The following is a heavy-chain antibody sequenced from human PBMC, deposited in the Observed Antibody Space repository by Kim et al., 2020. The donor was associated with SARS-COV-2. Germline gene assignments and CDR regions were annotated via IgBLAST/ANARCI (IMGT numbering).Heavy chain of an antibody. J-gene: IGHJ6*02. Sequence: TGYAQKFQGRVTMTRNTSISTAYMELSSLRSEDTAVYYCASLAPYGMDVWGQGTTVTVSS. V-gene: IGHV1-8*01. CDR2: T. CDR3: ASLAPYGMDV.